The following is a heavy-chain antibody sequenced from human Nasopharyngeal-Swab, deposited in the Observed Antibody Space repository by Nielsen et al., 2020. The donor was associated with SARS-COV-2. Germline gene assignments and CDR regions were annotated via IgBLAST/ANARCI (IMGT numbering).Heavy chain of an antibody. V-gene: IGHV3-23*01. CDR2: ISGSGGST. CDR3: IAAAGTGSFDY. CDR1: GFTFSSYA. D-gene: IGHD6-13*01. Sequence: GESLKISCAASGFTFSSYAMSWVRQAPGKGLEWVSAISGSGGSTYYADSVKGRFTISRDNSKNTLYLQMNSLRAEDTAVYCCIAAAGTGSFDYWGQGTLVTVSS. J-gene: IGHJ4*02.